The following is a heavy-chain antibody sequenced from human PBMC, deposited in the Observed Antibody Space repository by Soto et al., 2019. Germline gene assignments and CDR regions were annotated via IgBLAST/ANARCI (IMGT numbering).Heavy chain of an antibody. CDR2: ISSSRSYI. CDR1: GFTFSSYS. Sequence: EVQLVESGGGLVKPGGSLRLSCAASGFTFSSYSMNWVRQAPGKGLEWVSSISSSRSYIYYADSVKGRFTISRDNAKNSLYLQMNSLRAEDTAVYYCARDRRGRDGAFDIWGQGTMVTVSS. V-gene: IGHV3-21*01. J-gene: IGHJ3*02. CDR3: ARDRRGRDGAFDI.